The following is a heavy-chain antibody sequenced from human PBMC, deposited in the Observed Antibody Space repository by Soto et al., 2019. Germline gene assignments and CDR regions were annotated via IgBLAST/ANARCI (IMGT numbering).Heavy chain of an antibody. J-gene: IGHJ4*02. CDR1: GFTFRSYG. V-gene: IGHV3-33*01. D-gene: IGHD3-22*01. Sequence: QVRLAASGGGVVQPGRSLRLSCAATGFTFRSYGMHWVRQAPGKGLEWVAVIWDDGRVKYYADSVKGRFIISRVNSKNSLYLQMNSVGAADTGVYHWARDHNSESIGSLDHLGQGTLVTVSP. CDR3: ARDHNSESIGSLDH. CDR2: IWDDGRVK.